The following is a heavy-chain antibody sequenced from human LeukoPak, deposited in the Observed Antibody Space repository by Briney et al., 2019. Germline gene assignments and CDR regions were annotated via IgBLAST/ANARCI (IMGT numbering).Heavy chain of an antibody. CDR3: TTRVFGYSWAFDI. CDR1: GFTFSNAW. Sequence: GGSLRLSCAASGFTFSNAWMSWVRQAPGKGLEWVGRIKSKTDGGTTDYAAPVKGRFTISRDDSKNTLYLQMNSLKTEDTAVYYCTTRVFGYSWAFDIWGQGTMVTVSS. CDR2: IKSKTDGGTT. J-gene: IGHJ3*02. V-gene: IGHV3-15*01. D-gene: IGHD1-1*01.